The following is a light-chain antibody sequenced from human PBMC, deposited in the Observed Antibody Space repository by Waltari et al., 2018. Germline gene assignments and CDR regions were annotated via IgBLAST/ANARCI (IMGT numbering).Light chain of an antibody. J-gene: IGKJ2*01. V-gene: IGKV3-20*01. CDR2: GAS. Sequence: EIVLTQSPGTLSLSPGDRATLSCRASQSFSSSSLAWYQQKPGQAPRLLIYGASSRATGIPDRFSGGVSGTDFTLTISRLEPEDFAVYYCQQYGGSPPYTFGQGTKLEI. CDR3: QQYGGSPPYT. CDR1: QSFSSSS.